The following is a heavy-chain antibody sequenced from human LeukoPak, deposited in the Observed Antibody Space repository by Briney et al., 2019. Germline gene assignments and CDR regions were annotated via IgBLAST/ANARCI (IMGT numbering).Heavy chain of an antibody. CDR3: ARASAYGSGGYYLHAFDI. J-gene: IGHJ3*02. CDR2: IDYSGNT. Sequence: SETLSLTCTVSGGSTSGYYWSWIRQPPGKGLEWIGYIDYSGNTNYNPSLKSRVTISVDTSKNQFSLKLSSVTAADTAVYYCARASAYGSGGYYLHAFDIWGQGTVVTVSS. D-gene: IGHD3-22*01. V-gene: IGHV4-59*01. CDR1: GGSTSGYY.